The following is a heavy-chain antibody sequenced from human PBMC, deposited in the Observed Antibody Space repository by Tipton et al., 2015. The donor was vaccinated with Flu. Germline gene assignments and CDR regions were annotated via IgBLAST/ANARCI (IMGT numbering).Heavy chain of an antibody. CDR1: GYSISSGFY. CDR3: ARGEQQLGTIDY. V-gene: IGHV4-38-2*01. D-gene: IGHD6-13*01. Sequence: TLSLTCAVSGYSISSGFYWGWIRQAPGKGLEWIGNIYHSGSTYYNPSLQSRVTISVDTSKNQFSLSLRFVTAADTALYFCARGEQQLGTIDYWGQGTLVTVSS. J-gene: IGHJ4*02. CDR2: IYHSGST.